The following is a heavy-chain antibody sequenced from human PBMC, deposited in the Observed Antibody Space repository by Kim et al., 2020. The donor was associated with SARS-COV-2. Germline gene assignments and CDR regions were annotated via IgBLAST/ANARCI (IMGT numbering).Heavy chain of an antibody. CDR2: ISSSGTT. J-gene: IGHJ6*02. CDR1: GGSVSSGSYY. V-gene: IGHV4-61*01. D-gene: IGHD6-13*01. CDR3: ARDRIASTGTAYWGSYYYGMDV. Sequence: SETLSLTCTVSGGSVSSGSYYWTWIRQPPGKGLEWIGYISSSGTTNYTPSLKSRITISVDTSKNQFSLKLNVVTAADTAVYYCARDRIASTGTAYWGSYYYGMDVWGQGTTVTVSS.